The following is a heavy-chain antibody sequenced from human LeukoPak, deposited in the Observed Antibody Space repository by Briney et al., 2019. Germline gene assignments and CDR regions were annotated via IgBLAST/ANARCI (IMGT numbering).Heavy chain of an antibody. CDR2: IKKEGIEK. V-gene: IGHV3-7*01. CDR1: GFTLSSDW. D-gene: IGHD2-2*01. Sequence: GGSLRLSCVVSGFTLSSDWMSWVRQAPGKGREWVANIKKEGIEKYYVESVKGRFTISRDNAKNSLSLQMNSLRAEDTAVYYCARGRYSSRSGGYYFDIWGQGTLVTVSS. CDR3: ARGRYSSRSGGYYFDI. J-gene: IGHJ4*02.